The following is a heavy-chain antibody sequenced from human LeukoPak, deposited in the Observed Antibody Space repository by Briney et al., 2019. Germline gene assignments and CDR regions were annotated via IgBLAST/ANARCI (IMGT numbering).Heavy chain of an antibody. D-gene: IGHD3-22*01. CDR3: AREWEYYYDSSGYPDY. V-gene: IGHV3-30*02. J-gene: IGHJ4*02. CDR1: GFTFSSYG. CDR2: IRYDGSNK. Sequence: PGGSLRLSCAASGFTFSSYGMHWVRQAPGKGLEWVAFIRYDGSNKYYADSVKGRFTISRDNAKNSLYLQMNSLRAEDTAVYYCAREWEYYYDSSGYPDYWGQGTLVTVSS.